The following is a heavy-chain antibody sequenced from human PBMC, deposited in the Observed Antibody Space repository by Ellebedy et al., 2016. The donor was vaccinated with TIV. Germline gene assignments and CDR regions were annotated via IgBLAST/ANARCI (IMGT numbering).Heavy chain of an antibody. J-gene: IGHJ6*02. V-gene: IGHV3-11*01. CDR2: ISSSGSTI. D-gene: IGHD4-17*01. Sequence: GGSLRLXXAASGFTFSDYYMSWIRQAPGKGLEWVSYISSSGSTIYYADSVKGRFTISRDNAKNSLYLQMNSLRAEDTAVYYCARVPTVTTLYYYGMDVWGQGTTVTVSS. CDR3: ARVPTVTTLYYYGMDV. CDR1: GFTFSDYY.